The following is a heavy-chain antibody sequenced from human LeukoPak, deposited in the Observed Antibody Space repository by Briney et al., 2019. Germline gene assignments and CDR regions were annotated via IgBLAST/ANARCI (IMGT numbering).Heavy chain of an antibody. D-gene: IGHD6-13*01. Sequence: GASVKVSFKASGGTFSSYAISWVRQAPGQGLEGMGRIIPIFGIANYAQKFQGRVTINADKSTSTAYMELSSLRSEDTAVYYCARDSSSGEVVDYWGQGTLVTVSS. CDR2: IIPIFGIA. CDR3: ARDSSSGEVVDY. J-gene: IGHJ4*02. V-gene: IGHV1-69*10. CDR1: GGTFSSYA.